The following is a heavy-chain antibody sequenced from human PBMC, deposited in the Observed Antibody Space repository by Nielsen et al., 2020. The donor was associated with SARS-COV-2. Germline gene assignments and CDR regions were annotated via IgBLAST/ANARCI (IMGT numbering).Heavy chain of an antibody. CDR3: ARVIAAAGGWTKVGLDY. J-gene: IGHJ4*02. V-gene: IGHV3-30-3*01. CDR1: GFTFSSYA. Sequence: GGSLRLSCAASGFTFSSYAMHWVRQAPGKGLEWVAVISYDGSNKYYADSVKGRFTISRDNSKNTLYLQMNSLRAEDTAVYYCARVIAAAGGWTKVGLDYWGQGTLVTVSS. D-gene: IGHD6-13*01. CDR2: ISYDGSNK.